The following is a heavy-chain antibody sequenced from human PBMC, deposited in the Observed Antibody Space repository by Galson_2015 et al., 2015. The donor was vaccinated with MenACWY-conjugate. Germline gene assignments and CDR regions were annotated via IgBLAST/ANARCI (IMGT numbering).Heavy chain of an antibody. Sequence: PALVKPTQTLTLTCTFSGFSLSTYEMCIYWVRQPPGKALEWLARIDWRDNKYYTTSLKTRLTISKDTSTNQVVLTMANVDPVDTATYYCARMHVVLDATDAFDIWGQGTMVTVSS. CDR3: ARMHVVLDATDAFDI. J-gene: IGHJ3*02. CDR1: GFSLSTYEMC. D-gene: IGHD3-22*01. CDR2: IDWRDNK. V-gene: IGHV2-70*11.